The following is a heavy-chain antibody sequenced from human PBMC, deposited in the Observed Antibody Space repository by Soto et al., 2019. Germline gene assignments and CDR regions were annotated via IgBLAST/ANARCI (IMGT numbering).Heavy chain of an antibody. CDR2: ISSSSSTI. D-gene: IGHD3-22*01. J-gene: IGHJ6*02. Sequence: PGGSLRLSCAASGFTFSSYSMNWVRQAPGKGLEWVSYISSSSSTIYYADSVKGRFTISRDNAKNSLYLQMNSLRAEDTAVYYRAKEGVQPGYYDSSGYFYYYYYYGMDVWGQGTTVTVSS. V-gene: IGHV3-48*01. CDR3: AKEGVQPGYYDSSGYFYYYYYYGMDV. CDR1: GFTFSSYS.